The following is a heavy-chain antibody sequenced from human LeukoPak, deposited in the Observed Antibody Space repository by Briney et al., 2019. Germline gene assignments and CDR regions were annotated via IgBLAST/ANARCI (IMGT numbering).Heavy chain of an antibody. CDR1: GGSISSGGYY. V-gene: IGHV4-61*02. CDR2: IYTSGST. J-gene: IGHJ4*02. D-gene: IGHD6-13*01. CDR3: ATEGVYSSSWFDY. Sequence: SETLSLTCTVSGGSISSGGYYWSWIRQPAGKGLEWIGRIYTSGSTNYNPSLRSRVTISVDTSKNQFSLKLSSVTAADTAVYYCATEGVYSSSWFDYWGQGTLVTVSS.